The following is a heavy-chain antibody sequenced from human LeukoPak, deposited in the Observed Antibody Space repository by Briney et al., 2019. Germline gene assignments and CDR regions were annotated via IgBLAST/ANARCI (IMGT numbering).Heavy chain of an antibody. CDR2: IHADGVGT. CDR3: GKGRVSE. V-gene: IGHV3-23*01. J-gene: IGHJ4*02. D-gene: IGHD6-19*01. CDR1: GFPFNTQD. Sequence: GGSLRLSCAASGFPFNTQDMRWVRQAPGKGLEWVSSIHADGVGTFYADSVRGRFTISGDNSKNTLDLQMNSLRVEDTAVYYCGKGRVSEWGQGTLVTASS.